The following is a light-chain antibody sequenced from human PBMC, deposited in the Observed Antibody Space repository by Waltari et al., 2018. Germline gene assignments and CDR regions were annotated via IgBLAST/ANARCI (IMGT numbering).Light chain of an antibody. Sequence: QSVLTQPPSASGTPGQRVTISCSGSMSNIEGDILSWLQHLPGRAPTLLSYNNNQRPAGVPSRFSASKSGTSASLAISGLQSEDEADYYCAAWADSLSGYVFGTGTKVTVL. V-gene: IGLV1-44*01. CDR1: MSNIEGDI. CDR3: AAWADSLSGYV. CDR2: NNN. J-gene: IGLJ1*01.